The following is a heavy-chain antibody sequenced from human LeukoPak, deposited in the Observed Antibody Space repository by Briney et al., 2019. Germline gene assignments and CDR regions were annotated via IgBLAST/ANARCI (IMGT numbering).Heavy chain of an antibody. J-gene: IGHJ4*02. Sequence: PGGSLRLSCAASGFTFNDYAMHWARQAPGKGLEWVSGISWNSGSIGYADSVKGRFTISRDNAKNSLYLQMNSLRAEDTALYYCVKDIGGRGYTNFLYYFDYWGQGTLVTVSS. CDR1: GFTFNDYA. D-gene: IGHD5-18*01. CDR2: ISWNSGSI. CDR3: VKDIGGRGYTNFLYYFDY. V-gene: IGHV3-9*01.